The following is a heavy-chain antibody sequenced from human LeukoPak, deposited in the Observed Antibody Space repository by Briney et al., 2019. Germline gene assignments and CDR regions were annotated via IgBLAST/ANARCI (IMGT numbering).Heavy chain of an antibody. CDR2: INPNSGGT. V-gene: IGHV1-2*02. Sequence: GASVKVSCKASGYTFTGYYMHWVRQAPGQGLEWMGWINPNSGGTNYAQKFQGRVTMIRDTSISTAYMELSRLRSDDTAVYYCARVDCSSTSCSRLGYFQHWGQGTLVTVSS. CDR3: ARVDCSSTSCSRLGYFQH. D-gene: IGHD2-2*01. CDR1: GYTFTGYY. J-gene: IGHJ1*01.